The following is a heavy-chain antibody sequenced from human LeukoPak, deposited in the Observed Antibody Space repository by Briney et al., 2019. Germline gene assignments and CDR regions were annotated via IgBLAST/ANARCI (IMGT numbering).Heavy chain of an antibody. CDR2: IYTGGNT. D-gene: IGHD3-22*01. CDR3: ARGDDSGYYAYFDY. V-gene: IGHV3-53*01. J-gene: IGHJ4*02. CDR1: GFTVNINY. Sequence: GVTLRISCAASGFTVNINYLSWARKAPGKGLEWVSTIYTGGNTYYAASVKGRFTISRDFSKNTVFLHMNSLRAEDTAMYYCARGDDSGYYAYFDYWGQGALVTVSS.